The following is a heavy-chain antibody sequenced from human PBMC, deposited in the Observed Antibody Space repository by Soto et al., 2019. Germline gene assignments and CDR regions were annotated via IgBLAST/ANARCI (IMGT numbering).Heavy chain of an antibody. J-gene: IGHJ6*02. CDR1: GGTFSRHS. CDR3: ASKGGYNWNYDGMGV. V-gene: IGHV1-69*01. Sequence: QVQLVQSGAEVKKPGSSVKVSCKASGGTFSRHSISWVRQAPGQGLEWMGGITPMFGKANYAQRFQGRVTITAAESTSTVYMELSSLRSEDTAVYYCASKGGYNWNYDGMGVWGQGTTVTVSS. CDR2: ITPMFGKA. D-gene: IGHD1-20*01.